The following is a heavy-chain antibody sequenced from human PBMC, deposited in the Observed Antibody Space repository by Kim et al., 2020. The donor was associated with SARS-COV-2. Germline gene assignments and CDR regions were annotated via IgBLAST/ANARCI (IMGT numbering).Heavy chain of an antibody. CDR3: ARAPGIAAAGSPFFFDY. D-gene: IGHD6-13*01. Sequence: VQGRFTISRDNAKNALYLKMNSLRAEDTAVYYCARAPGIAAAGSPFFFDYWGQGTLVTVSS. V-gene: IGHV3-11*06. J-gene: IGHJ4*02.